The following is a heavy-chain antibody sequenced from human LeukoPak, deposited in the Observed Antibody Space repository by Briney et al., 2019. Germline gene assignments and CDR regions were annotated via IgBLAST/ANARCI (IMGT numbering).Heavy chain of an antibody. CDR2: IKPTNGDT. D-gene: IGHD4-23*01. V-gene: IGHV1-2*02. CDR1: GYTFTDYY. Sequence: ASVKVSCKASGYTFTDYYLHWVRQAPGQGLEWMGWIKPTNGDTTFAQKFRGRVSMTRDTATSTAHLDLSSLTSDDTAVYYCARVGGKAADLDYWGQGTLVTVSS. CDR3: ARVGGKAADLDY. J-gene: IGHJ4*02.